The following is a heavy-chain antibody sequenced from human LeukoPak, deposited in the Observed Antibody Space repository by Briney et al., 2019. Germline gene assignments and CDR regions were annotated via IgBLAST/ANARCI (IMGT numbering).Heavy chain of an antibody. J-gene: IGHJ3*02. Sequence: SETLSLTCTVSGGSVSSGSYYWSWIRQPPGKGLEWIGCIYYSGSTNYNPSLKSRVTISVDTPKNQFSLKLSSVTAADTAVYYCARDSPPGDAFDIWGQGTMVTASS. CDR1: GGSVSSGSYY. V-gene: IGHV4-61*01. CDR2: IYYSGST. CDR3: ARDSPPGDAFDI.